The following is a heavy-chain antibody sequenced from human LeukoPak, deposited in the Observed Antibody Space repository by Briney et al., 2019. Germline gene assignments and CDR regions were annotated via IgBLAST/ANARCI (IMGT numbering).Heavy chain of an antibody. V-gene: IGHV3-23*01. Sequence: PGGSLRLSCAAFGFTYSDYSMNWVRQDPGKGLEWVSSLSYSGGSTYYADSVKGRFTISRDNSKNTMYLQMHSLRAEDTAVYYCVRGRSGFDYWGQGTPVTVSS. CDR1: GFTYSDYS. D-gene: IGHD3-22*01. J-gene: IGHJ4*02. CDR2: LSYSGGST. CDR3: VRGRSGFDY.